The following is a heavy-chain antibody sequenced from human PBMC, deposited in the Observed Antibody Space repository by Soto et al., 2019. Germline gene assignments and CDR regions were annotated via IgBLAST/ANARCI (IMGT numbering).Heavy chain of an antibody. CDR2: ISGSGGST. CDR3: AKGAAAGMRLGKNGMDV. V-gene: IGHV3-23*01. D-gene: IGHD6-13*01. CDR1: GFTFSSYA. J-gene: IGHJ6*02. Sequence: PGGSLRLSCAASGFTFSSYAMSWVRQAPGKGLEWVSAISGSGGSTYYADSVKGRFTISRDSSKNTLYLQMNSLRAEDTAVYYCAKGAAAGMRLGKNGMDVWGQGTTVTVYS.